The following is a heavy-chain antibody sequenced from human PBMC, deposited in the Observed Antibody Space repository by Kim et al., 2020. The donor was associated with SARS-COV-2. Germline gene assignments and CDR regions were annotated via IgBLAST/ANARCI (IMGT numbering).Heavy chain of an antibody. CDR3: ARGIAARRVYYYYGMDV. CDR1: GFTFSSYA. CDR2: ISYDGSNK. D-gene: IGHD6-6*01. Sequence: GGSLRLSCAASGFTFSSYAMHWVRQAPGKGLEWVAVISYDGSNKYYADSVKGRFTISRDNSKNTLYLQMNSLRAEDTAVYYCARGIAARRVYYYYGMDV. V-gene: IGHV3-30-3*01. J-gene: IGHJ6*01.